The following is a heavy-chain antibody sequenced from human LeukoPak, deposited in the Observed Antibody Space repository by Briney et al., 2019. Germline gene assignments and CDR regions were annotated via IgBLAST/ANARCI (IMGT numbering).Heavy chain of an antibody. D-gene: IGHD5-12*01. CDR1: GGSISSGGYY. Sequence: TLSLTCTVSGGSISSGGYYWSWIRQHPGKGLEWIGYIYYSGSTYYNPSLKSRVTISVDTSKNQFSLKLSSVTAADTAVYYCARAEATIADWFDPWGQGTLVTVSS. V-gene: IGHV4-31*03. CDR3: ARAEATIADWFDP. CDR2: IYYSGST. J-gene: IGHJ5*02.